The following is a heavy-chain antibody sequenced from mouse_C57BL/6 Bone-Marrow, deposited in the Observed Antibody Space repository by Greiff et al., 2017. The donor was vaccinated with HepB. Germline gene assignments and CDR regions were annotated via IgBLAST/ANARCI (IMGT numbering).Heavy chain of an antibody. J-gene: IGHJ2*01. CDR1: GYTFTSYW. CDR2: IYPGNSDT. D-gene: IGHD1-1*01. Sequence: EVQVVESGTVLARPGASVKMSCKTSGYTFTSYWMHWVKQRPGQGLEWIGAIYPGNSDTSYNQKFKGKAKLTAVTSASTAYMGLSSLTNEDSAVYYCTSPFYYGTYFDYWGQGTTLTVSS. V-gene: IGHV1-5*01. CDR3: TSPFYYGTYFDY.